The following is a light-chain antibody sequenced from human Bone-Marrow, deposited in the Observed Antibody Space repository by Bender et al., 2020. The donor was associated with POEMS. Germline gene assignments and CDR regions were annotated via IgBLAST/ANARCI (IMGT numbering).Light chain of an antibody. CDR2: DNS. CDR3: QSVDISGTYV. Sequence: SYVLTQPPSVSVAPGQTATITCGGNDIGTKSVHWFQQKPGQGPVLVVYDNSDRPSGIPERFSGSTSGTTVTLTISGVQAEDEADYYCQSVDISGTYVFGTGTKVTVL. V-gene: IGLV3-21*02. CDR1: DIGTKS. J-gene: IGLJ1*01.